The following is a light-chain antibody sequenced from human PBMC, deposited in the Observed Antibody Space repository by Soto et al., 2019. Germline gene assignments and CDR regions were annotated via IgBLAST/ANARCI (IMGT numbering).Light chain of an antibody. V-gene: IGLV2-14*03. CDR2: EVS. CDR1: SSDVGAYDY. J-gene: IGLJ1*01. Sequence: QSVLTQPASVSGSPGESITISCTGTSSDVGAYDYVSWYQQHPDKAPKLIIYEVSHWPSGVSNRFSGSKSVNTATLTISGLQAEDEADYYCSSYTSSSTRVFGTGTKVTVL. CDR3: SSYTSSSTRV.